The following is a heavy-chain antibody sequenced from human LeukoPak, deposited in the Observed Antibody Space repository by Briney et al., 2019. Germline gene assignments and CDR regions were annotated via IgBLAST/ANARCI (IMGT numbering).Heavy chain of an antibody. V-gene: IGHV4-39*07. CDR2: INHSGST. D-gene: IGHD1-26*01. J-gene: IGHJ4*02. Sequence: SETLSLTCTVSGGSISSSGYYWSWIRQPPGKGLEWIGEINHSGSTNYNPSLKSRVTISVDTSKNQFSLKLSSVTAADTAVYYCARWEGGSYYDFDYWGQGTLVTVSS. CDR1: GGSISSSGYY. CDR3: ARWEGGSYYDFDY.